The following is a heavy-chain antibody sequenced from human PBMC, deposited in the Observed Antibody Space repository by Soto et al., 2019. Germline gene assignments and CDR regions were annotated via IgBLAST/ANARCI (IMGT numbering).Heavy chain of an antibody. CDR1: GGSISSYH. V-gene: IGHV4-59*03. CDR2: IYYSGST. Sequence: PSETLSLTCTVSGGSISSYHWSWIRQPPGKGLEWIGHIYYSGSTDYSPSLKSRVTISVDTSKNQFSLKLSSVAAADTAVYYCATYGGNSLQYFQHWGQGTLVTVSS. D-gene: IGHD4-17*01. J-gene: IGHJ1*01. CDR3: ATYGGNSLQYFQH.